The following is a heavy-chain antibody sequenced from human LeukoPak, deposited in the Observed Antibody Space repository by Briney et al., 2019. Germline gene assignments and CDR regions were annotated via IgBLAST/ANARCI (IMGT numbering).Heavy chain of an antibody. Sequence: GGSLRLSCAASGFTFSSFWMTWVRQAPGKGLEWVANIRQDGGEKYYVDSVEGRFTISRDNAKKSLFLQMHSLRAEDTAVYYCARDMRGDGFDIWGQGTMVTVSS. CDR3: ARDMRGDGFDI. CDR1: GFTFSSFW. D-gene: IGHD2-2*01. CDR2: IRQDGGEK. V-gene: IGHV3-7*04. J-gene: IGHJ3*02.